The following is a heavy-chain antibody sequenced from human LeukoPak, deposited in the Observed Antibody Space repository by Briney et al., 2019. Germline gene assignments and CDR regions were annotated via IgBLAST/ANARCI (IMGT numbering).Heavy chain of an antibody. CDR1: GFSLSTSGVG. V-gene: IGHV2-5*02. J-gene: IGHJ5*02. CDR2: IYWDDDK. D-gene: IGHD6-19*01. Sequence: ESGPTLVKPTQTLTLTCTFSGFSLSTSGVGVGWIRQPPGKALEWLALIYWDDDKRYSPSLKSRLTITKDTSKNQVVLTMTNMDPVDTATYYCAHSGGYSSGWYGPPQNWFDPWGQGTLATVSS. CDR3: AHSGGYSSGWYGPPQNWFDP.